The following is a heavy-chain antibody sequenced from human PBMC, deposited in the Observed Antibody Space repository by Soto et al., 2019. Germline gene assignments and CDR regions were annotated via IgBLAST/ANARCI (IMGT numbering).Heavy chain of an antibody. CDR1: GGSLRSYD. V-gene: IGHV4-59*01. CDR3: ARDILRGVLL. Sequence: PSETLSLTCTVAGGSLRSYDWSWIRQPPGKGLEWIGYIYYSGSTNYNPSLKSRVTISVDTSKNQFSLKLSSVTAADTAVYYCARDILRGVLLWGQGTLVTVSS. J-gene: IGHJ4*02. D-gene: IGHD3-10*01. CDR2: IYYSGST.